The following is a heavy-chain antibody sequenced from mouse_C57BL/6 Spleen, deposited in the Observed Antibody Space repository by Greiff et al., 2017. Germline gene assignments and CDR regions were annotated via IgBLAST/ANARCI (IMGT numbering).Heavy chain of an antibody. Sequence: QVQLQQSGAELVKPGASVKLSCKASGYTFTEYTIHWVKQRSGQGLEWIGWFYPGSGSIKYNEKFKDKATLTADKSSSTVYMELSRLTSEDSAVYFCARHEDNYYDSEDYAMDYWGQGTSVTVSS. V-gene: IGHV1-62-2*01. J-gene: IGHJ4*01. CDR2: FYPGSGSI. D-gene: IGHD2-4*01. CDR1: GYTFTEYT. CDR3: ARHEDNYYDSEDYAMDY.